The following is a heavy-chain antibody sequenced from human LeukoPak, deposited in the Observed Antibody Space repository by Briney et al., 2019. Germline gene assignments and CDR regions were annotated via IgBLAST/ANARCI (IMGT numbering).Heavy chain of an antibody. J-gene: IGHJ4*02. Sequence: SVTVSFKASAGTFSIYAFSWVRQAPGQGLEWVGGIIPIFGTANYAQKFQGRVTITADKSTSTAYMELSSLRSEDTAVYYCASLVYCSSSSCYRGGGYGLFWGQGTLVTVSS. CDR1: AGTFSIYA. CDR2: IIPIFGTA. D-gene: IGHD2-2*01. V-gene: IGHV1-69*06. CDR3: ASLVYCSSSSCYRGGGYGLF.